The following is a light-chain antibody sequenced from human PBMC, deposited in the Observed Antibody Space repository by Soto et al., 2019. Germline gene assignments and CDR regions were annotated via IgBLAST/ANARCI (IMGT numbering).Light chain of an antibody. Sequence: DIQMTQSPSTLSASVGARVTITCRASQTISSWLAWYQQKPGQAPKLLIYKASTLQRGVPSRFSGSGSGTEFTLAISSLQPDDSATYYCQQYNDNWTFGQGTKVEIK. CDR2: KAS. CDR3: QQYNDNWT. CDR1: QTISSW. V-gene: IGKV1-5*03. J-gene: IGKJ1*01.